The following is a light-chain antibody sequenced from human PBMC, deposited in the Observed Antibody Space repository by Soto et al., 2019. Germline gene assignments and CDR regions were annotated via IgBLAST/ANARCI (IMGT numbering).Light chain of an antibody. Sequence: EIVLTQSPGTVSLSPGERATLSCRASQSVSSSYLAWYQQKPGQAPRLLIYGASSRATGIPDRFSGSGSGTDFTLTISRLEPEDFAVYYCQQYGSSPVTFGGGTKVGIK. V-gene: IGKV3-20*01. J-gene: IGKJ4*01. CDR2: GAS. CDR3: QQYGSSPVT. CDR1: QSVSSSY.